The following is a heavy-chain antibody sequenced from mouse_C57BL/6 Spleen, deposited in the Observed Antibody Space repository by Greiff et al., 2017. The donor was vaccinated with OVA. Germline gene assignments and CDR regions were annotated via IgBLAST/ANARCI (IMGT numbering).Heavy chain of an antibody. CDR2: IWGDGST. CDR3: ALITTVVATPFAY. D-gene: IGHD1-1*01. Sequence: QVQLKESGPGLVAPSQSLSITCTVSGFSLTSYGVSWVRQPPGKGLEWLGVIWGDGSTNYHSAPLSSTSISKDNSKSQVFLRLNSLQTDDTATYYCALITTVVATPFAYWGQGTLVTVSA. CDR1: GFSLTSYG. J-gene: IGHJ3*01. V-gene: IGHV2-3*01.